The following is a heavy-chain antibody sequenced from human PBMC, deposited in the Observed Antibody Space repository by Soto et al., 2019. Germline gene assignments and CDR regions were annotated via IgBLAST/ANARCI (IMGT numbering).Heavy chain of an antibody. V-gene: IGHV3-15*07. CDR1: GFTFSNAW. Sequence: EVQLVESGGGLVKPGGSLRLSCAASGFTFSNAWMNWVRQAPGTGLEWVGRIKSKTDGGTTDYAAPVKGRFTISRDDSKNPLYLQMNSLKTEDTAVYYCIVRYPYYFDYWGQGTLVTVSS. D-gene: IGHD2-21*01. J-gene: IGHJ4*02. CDR3: IVRYPYYFDY. CDR2: IKSKTDGGTT.